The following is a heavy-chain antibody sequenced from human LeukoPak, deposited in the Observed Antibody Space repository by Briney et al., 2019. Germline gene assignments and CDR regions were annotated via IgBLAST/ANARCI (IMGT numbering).Heavy chain of an antibody. CDR3: ARGKATKVIPPLPGS. D-gene: IGHD4-17*01. CDR2: INPNSGGT. J-gene: IGHJ4*02. V-gene: IGHV1-2*06. Sequence: ASVKVSCKASGYTFTGYYMHWVRQAPGQGLEWMGRINPNSGGTNYAQKFQGRVTMTRDTSISTAYMELSRRRSDDTAVYYCARGKATKVIPPLPGSWGKGTMVTASS. CDR1: GYTFTGYY.